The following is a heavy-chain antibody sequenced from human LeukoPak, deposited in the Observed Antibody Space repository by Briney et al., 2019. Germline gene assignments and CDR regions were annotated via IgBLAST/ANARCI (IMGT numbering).Heavy chain of an antibody. D-gene: IGHD6-13*01. CDR3: VGNQAQQPFDY. Sequence: GASVKVSCTPSGYTFTDYYMHWVRQAPGQGLEWMGWINPNTGGTNYAQKFQGRVTMTRDTSISTAYMELSRLRSDDTAVYYCVGNQAQQPFDYWGQGTLVTVSS. J-gene: IGHJ4*02. CDR2: INPNTGGT. V-gene: IGHV1-2*02. CDR1: GYTFTDYY.